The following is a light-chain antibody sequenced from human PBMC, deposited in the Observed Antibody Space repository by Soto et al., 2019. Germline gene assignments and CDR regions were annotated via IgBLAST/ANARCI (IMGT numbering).Light chain of an antibody. V-gene: IGLV2-14*01. Sequence: QSALTQPASVSGSLGQSITISCTGTSSDVGGYNYVSWYQQHPGKVPKLMIYEVSNRPSGVSNRFSGSKSGNTASLTISGLQAEDEADYYCSSYTSSSTLVVFGGGTKLTVL. CDR1: SSDVGGYNY. CDR2: EVS. CDR3: SSYTSSSTLVV. J-gene: IGLJ2*01.